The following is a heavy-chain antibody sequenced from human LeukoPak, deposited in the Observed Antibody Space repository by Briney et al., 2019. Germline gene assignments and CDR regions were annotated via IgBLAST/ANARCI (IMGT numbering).Heavy chain of an antibody. V-gene: IGHV4-34*01. J-gene: IGHJ4*02. CDR3: ALSFSWYGEIDY. D-gene: IGHD6-13*01. CDR2: INHSGST. Sequence: SETLSLTCAVYGGSFSGYYWSWIRQPPGKGLEWIGEINHSGSTNYNPSLKSRVTISVDTSKDQFSLKLSSVTAADTAVYYCALSFSWYGEIDYWGQGTLVTVSS. CDR1: GGSFSGYY.